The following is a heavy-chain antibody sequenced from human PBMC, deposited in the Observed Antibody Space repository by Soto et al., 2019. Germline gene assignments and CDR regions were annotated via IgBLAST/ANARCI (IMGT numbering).Heavy chain of an antibody. Sequence: QVQRVESGGGVGQPGRSRRLSCAGSGFTFSHYGLHQVRRAPGKGPESVAAISYDGSYEYYADCVKGRFTISKDKSKNMLYLQMDSLRPEDTAVYYCAKDGAPRYCTRSSCHPACAYWGQGTLVTVSS. J-gene: IGHJ4*02. D-gene: IGHD2-15*01. CDR2: ISYDGSYE. CDR1: GFTFSHYG. CDR3: AKDGAPRYCTRSSCHPACAY. V-gene: IGHV3-30*18.